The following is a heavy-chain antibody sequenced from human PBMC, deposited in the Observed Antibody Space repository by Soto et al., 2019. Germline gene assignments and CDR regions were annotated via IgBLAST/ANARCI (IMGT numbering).Heavy chain of an antibody. V-gene: IGHV4-31*03. Sequence: SETLSLTCTVSGGSISSGGYYWSWIRQHPGKGLEWIGYIYYSGSTYYNPSLKSRVTISVDTSKNQFSLKLSSVTAADTAVYYCARDSGSAMTSWYFDYWGQGTLVTVSS. CDR1: GGSISSGGYY. J-gene: IGHJ4*02. D-gene: IGHD5-18*01. CDR3: ARDSGSAMTSWYFDY. CDR2: IYYSGST.